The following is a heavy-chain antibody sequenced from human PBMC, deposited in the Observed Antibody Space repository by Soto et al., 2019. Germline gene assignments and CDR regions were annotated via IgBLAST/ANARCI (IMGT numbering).Heavy chain of an antibody. V-gene: IGHV3-7*01. Sequence: GGSLRLSCATSGFTFSSVWMSWVRQAPGKGLEWVANIKPDGSEKYYVDSVKGRFAISRDNAKNSLDLLMNSLRADDTAMYYCARGRGLDVWGQGTTVTVSS. CDR2: IKPDGSEK. CDR3: ARGRGLDV. CDR1: GFTFSSVW. J-gene: IGHJ6*02.